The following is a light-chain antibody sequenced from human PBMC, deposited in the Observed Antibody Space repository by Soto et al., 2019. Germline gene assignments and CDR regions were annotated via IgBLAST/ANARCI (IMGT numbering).Light chain of an antibody. Sequence: DIQMTQCPSPMSASVGDRATITCRASQSLSSWLAWYQQKPGKAPELLIYAASSLESGVPSRFSGSRSGTDFTLTISSLQPEDFATYYCQQSYSNPPTFGQGTKVDIK. CDR2: AAS. CDR1: QSLSSW. CDR3: QQSYSNPPT. J-gene: IGKJ1*01. V-gene: IGKV1-39*01.